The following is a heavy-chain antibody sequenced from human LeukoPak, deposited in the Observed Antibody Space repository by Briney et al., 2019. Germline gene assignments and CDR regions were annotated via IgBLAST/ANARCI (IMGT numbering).Heavy chain of an antibody. CDR3: ASNKQWLVPGSWFDR. CDR1: GYTFTGYY. Sequence: ASVKASCKASGYTFTGYYMHWVRQAPGQGREWMGWINPNSGGTNYAQKFQGRVTMTRDTSISTAYMELSRLISDDTAVCYCASNKQWLVPGSWFDRWLQGAMVT. V-gene: IGHV1-2*02. D-gene: IGHD6-19*01. CDR2: INPNSGGT. J-gene: IGHJ5*02.